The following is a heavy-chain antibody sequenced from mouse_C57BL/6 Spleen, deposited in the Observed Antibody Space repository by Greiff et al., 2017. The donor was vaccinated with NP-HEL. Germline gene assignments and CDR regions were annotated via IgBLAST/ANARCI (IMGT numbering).Heavy chain of an antibody. V-gene: IGHV1-20*01. CDR1: GYSFTGYF. J-gene: IGHJ2*01. CDR3: ARYYGYDGYYFDC. Sequence: EVQLQQSGPELVKPGDSVKISCKASGYSFTGYFMNWVMQSHGKSLEWIGRINPYNGDTFYNQKFKGKATLTVDKSSSTAHMELRSLTSEDSAVYYCARYYGYDGYYFDCWGQGTTLTVSS. CDR2: INPYNGDT. D-gene: IGHD2-2*01.